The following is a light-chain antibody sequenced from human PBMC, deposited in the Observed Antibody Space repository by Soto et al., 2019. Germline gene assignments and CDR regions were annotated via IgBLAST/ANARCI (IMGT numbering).Light chain of an antibody. CDR1: QSIDSY. CDR2: ASL. J-gene: IGKJ4*01. CDR3: QQSYSFPLT. Sequence: DIQMTQSPSSLSASVGDRVTITCRASQSIDSYLNWYQQKPGKAPKLLIYASLNLQSGVPSRFSGSESGTDFTLTISSLQPEDFATYYCQQSYSFPLTFGGGTKVEIK. V-gene: IGKV1-39*01.